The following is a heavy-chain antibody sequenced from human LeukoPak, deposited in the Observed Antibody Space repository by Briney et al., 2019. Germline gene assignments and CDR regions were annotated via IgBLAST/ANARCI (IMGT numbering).Heavy chain of an antibody. V-gene: IGHV6-1*01. D-gene: IGHD2-15*01. Sequence: SQTLSLTCAISGDSVSSNSTTWNWIRQSPSRGLEWLGRTYYRSTWSNDYAVSVKSRITISPDTSKNQFSLQLNSVTPEDTAVYYCAREGFEAARDDAFDIWGQGTMVTVSS. CDR2: TYYRSTWSN. CDR1: GDSVSSNSTT. CDR3: AREGFEAARDDAFDI. J-gene: IGHJ3*02.